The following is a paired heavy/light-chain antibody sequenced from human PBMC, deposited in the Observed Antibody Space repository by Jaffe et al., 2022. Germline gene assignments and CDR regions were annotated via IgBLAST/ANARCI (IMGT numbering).Light chain of an antibody. CDR3: QQRSNWPET. CDR1: QSVSSY. V-gene: IGKV3-11*01. CDR2: DAS. J-gene: IGKJ3*01. Sequence: EIVLTQSPATLSLSPGERATLSCRASQSVSSYLAWYQQKPGQAPRLLIYDASNRATGIPARFSGSGSGTDFTLTISSLEPEDFAVYYCQQRSNWPETFGPGTKVDIK.
Heavy chain of an antibody. J-gene: IGHJ4*02. D-gene: IGHD2-2*01. CDR2: ISWNSGSI. CDR3: AKDHGDIVVVPAAGAFDY. CDR1: GFTFDDYA. Sequence: EVQLVESGGGLVQPGRSLRLSCAASGFTFDDYAMHWVRQAPGKGLEWVSGISWNSGSIGYADSVKGRFTISRDNAKNSLYLQMNSLRAEDTALYYCAKDHGDIVVVPAAGAFDYWGQGTLVTVSS. V-gene: IGHV3-9*01.